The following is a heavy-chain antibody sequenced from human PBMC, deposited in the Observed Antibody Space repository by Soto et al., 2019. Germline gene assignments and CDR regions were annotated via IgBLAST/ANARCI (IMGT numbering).Heavy chain of an antibody. CDR2: ISGSVGST. CDR3: AKAGGAAGTVDYFDY. V-gene: IGHV3-23*01. CDR1: GFTFSNYA. Sequence: GGSLRLSCAASGFTFSNYAINWVRQSPGKGLEGVSVISGSVGSTYYADSVKGRFTITRDNSKNTLYLQMNSLRAEDTAVYYCAKAGGAAGTVDYFDYWGQGTLVTVSS. D-gene: IGHD6-13*01. J-gene: IGHJ4*02.